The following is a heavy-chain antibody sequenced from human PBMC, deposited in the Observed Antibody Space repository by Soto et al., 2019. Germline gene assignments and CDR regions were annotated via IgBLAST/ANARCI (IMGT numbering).Heavy chain of an antibody. V-gene: IGHV3-7*01. CDR3: VREGDSGFFS. CDR1: GFTFGDYW. Sequence: EVQLVESGGGLVQPGGSLRLSCATSGFTFGDYWMSWVRQAPGKRLEWVANTKQDESEKYYVGSVKGRFTISRDNAKNSLYLQMNSLRAEDTAVYFCVREGDSGFFSWGQGTLVIVSS. J-gene: IGHJ5*02. D-gene: IGHD6-25*01. CDR2: TKQDESEK.